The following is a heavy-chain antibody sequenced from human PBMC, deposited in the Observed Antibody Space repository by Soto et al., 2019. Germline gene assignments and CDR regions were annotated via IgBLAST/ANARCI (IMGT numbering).Heavy chain of an antibody. Sequence: GASVKVSCKASGYTFTSYGSSWVRQAPGKGLEWMGGISGVNGETNHAQKFQGRVTMTEDTSTDTAYMELSSLRSEDTAVYYCATENVLVNYWGQGTLVPVSS. J-gene: IGHJ4*02. D-gene: IGHD3-22*01. CDR2: ISGVNGET. CDR3: ATENVLVNY. CDR1: GYTFTSYG. V-gene: IGHV1-18*01.